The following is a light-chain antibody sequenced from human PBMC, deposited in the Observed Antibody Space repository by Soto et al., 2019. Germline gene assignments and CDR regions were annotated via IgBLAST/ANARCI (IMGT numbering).Light chain of an antibody. CDR1: QSVSSSY. V-gene: IGKV3-20*01. CDR3: QKYGSSPPT. J-gene: IGKJ1*01. Sequence: EIVLTQSPGTLSLSPGERATLSCRASQSVSSSYLAWYQQKPGQAPRLHIYGASSRATGIPDRFSGSGSGTDFTLTISRLEPEEFAVYYCQKYGSSPPTFGQGTKVAI. CDR2: GAS.